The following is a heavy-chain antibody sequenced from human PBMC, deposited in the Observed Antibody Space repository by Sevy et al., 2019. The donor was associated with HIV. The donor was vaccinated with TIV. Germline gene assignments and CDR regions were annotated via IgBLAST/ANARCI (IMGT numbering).Heavy chain of an antibody. V-gene: IGHV3-53*01. J-gene: IGHJ4*02. CDR1: GLTVSSNY. Sequence: GGSLRLSCAASGLTVSSNYMSWVRQAPGRGLEWVSVIYTSGSTYYADSVKGRLTISRGNSKNTFFLQMNSLRADDTAVYYCARGGGAYCGNDCIRAIECWGLGTLVTVSS. CDR2: IYTSGST. CDR3: ARGGGAYCGNDCIRAIEC. D-gene: IGHD2-21*02.